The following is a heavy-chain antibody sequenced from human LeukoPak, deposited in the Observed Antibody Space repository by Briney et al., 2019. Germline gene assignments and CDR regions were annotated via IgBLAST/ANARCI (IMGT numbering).Heavy chain of an antibody. V-gene: IGHV3-48*01. CDR3: ARDQDYGSGRYYYGMDV. Sequence: GGSLILSCAASGFTFSSYSMNWVRQAPGKGLEWLSYISSSSTAIYYADSVKGRFTISRDNSKNTLYLQMGSLRAEDMAVYYCARDQDYGSGRYYYGMDVWGQGTTVTVSS. CDR2: ISSSSTAI. J-gene: IGHJ6*02. D-gene: IGHD3-10*01. CDR1: GFTFSSYS.